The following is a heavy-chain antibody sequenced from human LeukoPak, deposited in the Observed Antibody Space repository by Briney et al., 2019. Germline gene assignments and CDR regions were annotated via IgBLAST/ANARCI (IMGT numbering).Heavy chain of an antibody. CDR2: ISYDGSNK. D-gene: IGHD3-9*01. CDR3: AREYYDILTGPFDY. J-gene: IGHJ4*02. V-gene: IGHV3-30*04. Sequence: GGSLRLSCAASEFTFSSYAMHWVRQAPGKGLEWVAVISYDGSNKYYADSVKGRFTISRDNSKNTLYLQMNSLRAEDTAVYYCAREYYDILTGPFDYWGQGTLVTVSS. CDR1: EFTFSSYA.